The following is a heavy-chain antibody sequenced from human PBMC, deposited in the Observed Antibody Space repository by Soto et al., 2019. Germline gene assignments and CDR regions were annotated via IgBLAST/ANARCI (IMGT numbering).Heavy chain of an antibody. CDR2: IYSGGNT. V-gene: IGHV3-66*01. CDR3: GRSRDSKGYWARF. D-gene: IGHD3-22*01. CDR1: GFTVSGNS. J-gene: IGHJ4*02. Sequence: EVQLVESGGGLVQPGGSLRLSCAASGFTVSGNSMNWFRQAQGRGLEWVSVIYSGGNTYYADSVKGICTISRDNFKNTVYFQMNSLRAEDTAVYYCGRSRDSKGYWARFWGQGTLVTVSS.